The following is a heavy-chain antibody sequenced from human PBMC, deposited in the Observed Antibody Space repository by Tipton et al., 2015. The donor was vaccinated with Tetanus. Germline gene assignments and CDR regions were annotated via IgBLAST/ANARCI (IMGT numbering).Heavy chain of an antibody. CDR2: SWYDGTDK. J-gene: IGHJ4*02. CDR1: GFIFSSYG. Sequence: SLRLSCAASGFIFSSYGIHWVRQAPGKGLEWVAVSWYDGTDKYYADSVKGRFTLSRDNSKNTLYLQMNSLRAEDTALYYCAREADCSSGGCFSGDFDNWGQGTQVTVSS. CDR3: AREADCSSGGCFSGDFDN. V-gene: IGHV3-33*01. D-gene: IGHD2-2*01.